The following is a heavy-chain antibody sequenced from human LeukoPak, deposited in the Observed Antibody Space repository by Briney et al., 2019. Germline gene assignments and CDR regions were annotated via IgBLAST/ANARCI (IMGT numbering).Heavy chain of an antibody. J-gene: IGHJ4*02. CDR2: IYYSGST. Sequence: SETLSLTCTVSGDSISSSSYYWGWIRQPPGKGLEWIGYIYYSGSTNYNPSLKSRVTISVDTSKNQFSLKLSSVTAADTAVYYCARGDYDILTGLDYWGQGTLVTVSS. CDR3: ARGDYDILTGLDY. D-gene: IGHD3-9*01. V-gene: IGHV4-61*05. CDR1: GDSISSSSYY.